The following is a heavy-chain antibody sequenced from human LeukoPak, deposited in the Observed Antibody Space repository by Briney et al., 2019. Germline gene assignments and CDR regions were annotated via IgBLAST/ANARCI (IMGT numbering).Heavy chain of an antibody. D-gene: IGHD3-3*01. CDR2: MNPNSGNT. V-gene: IGHV1-8*01. CDR3: ARGLGDFWSGFRLYYYGMDV. J-gene: IGHJ6*02. CDR1: GYTFTSYD. Sequence: ASVKVSCKASGYTFTSYDINWVRQATGQGLEWVGWMNPNSGNTGYAQKFQGRVTMTRNTSISTAYMELSSLRSEDTAVYYCARGLGDFWSGFRLYYYGMDVWGQGTTVTVSS.